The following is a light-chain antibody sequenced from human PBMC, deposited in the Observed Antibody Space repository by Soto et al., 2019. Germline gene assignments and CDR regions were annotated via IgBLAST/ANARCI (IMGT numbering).Light chain of an antibody. Sequence: DIQMTQSPFSLAASVGDRVTVSCRSSQNIDTFLNWYRHKPGKAPELLIFGASRLHSGVPSRFSGSGSGTDFTLTISSLQPEDFATYYCQQANSFPITFGQGTRLEIK. J-gene: IGKJ5*01. CDR3: QQANSFPIT. V-gene: IGKV1-12*01. CDR2: GAS. CDR1: QNIDTF.